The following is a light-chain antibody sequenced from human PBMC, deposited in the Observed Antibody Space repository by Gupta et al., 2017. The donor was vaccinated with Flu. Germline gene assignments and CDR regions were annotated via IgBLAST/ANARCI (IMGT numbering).Light chain of an antibody. V-gene: IGLV1-40*01. Sequence: QSVLTQPPSVSGAPGQRVTISCTGSSSNIGAGYDVHWYQQFPGTAPKLLIYGDTNRPSGVPDRFSGSKSGTSASLAITGLQAEDEADYYCQSYDSSRSGSYVFGTGTKVTVL. CDR1: SSNIGAGYD. CDR3: QSYDSSRSGSYV. CDR2: GDT. J-gene: IGLJ1*01.